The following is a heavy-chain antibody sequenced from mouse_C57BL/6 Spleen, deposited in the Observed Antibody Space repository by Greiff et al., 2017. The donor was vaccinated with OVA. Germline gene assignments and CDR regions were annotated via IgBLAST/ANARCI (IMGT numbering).Heavy chain of an antibody. CDR2: IDPETGGT. V-gene: IGHV1-15*01. CDR3: TRGRYPWFAY. CDR1: GYTFTDYE. D-gene: IGHD5-1-1*01. Sequence: VQLQQSGAELVRPGASVTLSCKASGYTFTDYEMHWVKQTPVHGLEWIGAIDPETGGTAYNQKFKGKAILTADKSSSTAYMELRSLTSEDSAVYYCTRGRYPWFAYWGQGTLVTVSA. J-gene: IGHJ3*01.